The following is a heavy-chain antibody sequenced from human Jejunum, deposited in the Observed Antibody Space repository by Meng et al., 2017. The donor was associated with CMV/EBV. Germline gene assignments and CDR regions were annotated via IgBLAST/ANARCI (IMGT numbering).Heavy chain of an antibody. D-gene: IGHD1-7*01. CDR1: A. CDR3: AKDLSTGTIRPSSYFYYGMDV. CDR2: VSRNSDNI. V-gene: IGHV3-9*01. J-gene: IGHJ6*02. Sequence: AMHWVRQAPGKGLEWVAGVSRNSDNIGYAASVKGRFTISRDNAKNSLYLQMSSLRTEDTALYYCAKDLSTGTIRPSSYFYYGMDVWGQGTTVTVSS.